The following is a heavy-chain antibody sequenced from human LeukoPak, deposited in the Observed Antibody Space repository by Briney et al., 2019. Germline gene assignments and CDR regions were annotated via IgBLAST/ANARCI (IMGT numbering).Heavy chain of an antibody. J-gene: IGHJ4*02. CDR3: ASGSHMVGATGDY. Sequence: GGSLRLSCAASGFTVSSNYMSWVRQAPGKGLEWVSYISSSGSTIYYADSVKGRFTISRDNAKNSLYLQMNSLRAEDTAVYYCASGSHMVGATGDYWGQGTLVTVSS. D-gene: IGHD1-26*01. CDR1: GFTVSSNY. V-gene: IGHV3-11*01. CDR2: ISSSGSTI.